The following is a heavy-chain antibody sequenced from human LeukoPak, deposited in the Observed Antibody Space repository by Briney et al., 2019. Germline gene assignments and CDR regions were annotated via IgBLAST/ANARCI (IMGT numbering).Heavy chain of an antibody. J-gene: IGHJ1*01. CDR2: ISAHNGNT. D-gene: IGHD2-15*01. V-gene: IGHV1-18*01. Sequence: ASVKVSYKASGYTFTSYGISWVRQAPGQGLEWMGWISAHNGNTNYAQKLQGRVTMTTDTSTSTAYMELSSLRSEDTAVYYCARDSSDIRSLIAHWGQGTLVTVSS. CDR1: GYTFTSYG. CDR3: ARDSSDIRSLIAH.